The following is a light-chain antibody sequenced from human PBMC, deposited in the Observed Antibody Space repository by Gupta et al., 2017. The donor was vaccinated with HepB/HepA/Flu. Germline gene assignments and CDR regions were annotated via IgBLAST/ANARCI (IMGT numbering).Light chain of an antibody. J-gene: IGLJ3*02. Sequence: QSALTQPASVSGSPGQSITISYTGSRSDVGSYNLVSWYQQHPGKAPKLMIYEVNKRPSGVSNRFFGSKSGNTASLTIYGLQAEDEADYFCCSYAGDSIVLFGGGTKLTVL. V-gene: IGLV2-23*02. CDR2: EVN. CDR1: RSDVGSYNL. CDR3: CSYAGDSIVL.